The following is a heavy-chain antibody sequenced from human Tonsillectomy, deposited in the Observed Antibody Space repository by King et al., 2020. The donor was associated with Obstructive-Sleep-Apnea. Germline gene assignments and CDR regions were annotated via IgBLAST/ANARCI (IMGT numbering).Heavy chain of an antibody. J-gene: IGHJ4*02. CDR3: AKDLSSGWYGPVDF. Sequence: VQLVESGGGSVHPGRSLRLSCAASGFTFDDYAMHWVRQAPGKGLEWVSGISWNSGSIGYADSVKGRFTISRDNAKNSLYLQMNSLRAEDTALYYCAKDLSSGWYGPVDFWGQGTLVSVSS. CDR1: GFTFDDYA. V-gene: IGHV3-9*01. CDR2: ISWNSGSI. D-gene: IGHD6-19*01.